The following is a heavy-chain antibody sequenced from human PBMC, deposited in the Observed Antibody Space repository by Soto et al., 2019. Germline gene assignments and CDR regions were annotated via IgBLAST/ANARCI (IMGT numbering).Heavy chain of an antibody. Sequence: QVQLVESGGGVVQPGRSLRLSCAASGFTFSNYDMHWVRQAPGKGLHWVAVISYDGSNKYYADSVKGRFTISRDNSKNTLYLKMNSLRAEDTAVYSCAKEGSRIDAFDIWGQGTMVTVSS. D-gene: IGHD1-26*01. CDR1: GFTFSNYD. V-gene: IGHV3-30*18. CDR2: ISYDGSNK. CDR3: AKEGSRIDAFDI. J-gene: IGHJ3*02.